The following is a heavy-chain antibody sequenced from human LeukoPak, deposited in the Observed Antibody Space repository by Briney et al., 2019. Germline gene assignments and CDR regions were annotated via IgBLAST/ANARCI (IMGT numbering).Heavy chain of an antibody. D-gene: IGHD3-22*01. V-gene: IGHV3-23*01. CDR2: IDTSGGST. Sequence: GGSLRLSCAASGFTFSSYAMAWVRQTPGKGLEWVSTIDTSGGSTHYADSVKGRFTVSRDNSKNTLSLQMNSLRAEDTAVYYCAKYSQPLNPAVVLQYFDYWGQGTLVTVSS. J-gene: IGHJ4*02. CDR3: AKYSQPLNPAVVLQYFDY. CDR1: GFTFSSYA.